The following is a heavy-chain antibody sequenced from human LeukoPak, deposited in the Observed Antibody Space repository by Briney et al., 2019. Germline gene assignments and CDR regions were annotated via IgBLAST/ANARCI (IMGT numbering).Heavy chain of an antibody. Sequence: VGSLRLSCAASGFTFDDYAMHWVRQAPGKGLEWVSLISGDGGSTYYADSVKGRFTISRDNSKNSLYLQMNSLRTEDTALYYCAKVGGNYHDNSGYGTWGQGTLVTVSS. CDR1: GFTFDDYA. CDR3: AKVGGNYHDNSGYGT. J-gene: IGHJ5*02. CDR2: ISGDGGST. D-gene: IGHD3-22*01. V-gene: IGHV3-43*02.